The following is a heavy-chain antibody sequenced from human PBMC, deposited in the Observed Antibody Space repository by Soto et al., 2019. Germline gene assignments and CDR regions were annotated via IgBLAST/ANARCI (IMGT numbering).Heavy chain of an antibody. CDR3: AKDEGRFLRNYFNYGIDV. CDR1: GSDFSDHG. J-gene: IGHJ6*02. V-gene: IGHV3-33*03. Sequence: GGSLRLSCAASGSDFSDHGMHWVRQAPGEGLEWVTVISYDGTAKYYKESVKGRFTTSRDNSKKTLYLQIDSLRVEDTAVYYCAKDEGRFLRNYFNYGIDVWGLGTTVTVSS. D-gene: IGHD3-3*01. CDR2: ISYDGTAK.